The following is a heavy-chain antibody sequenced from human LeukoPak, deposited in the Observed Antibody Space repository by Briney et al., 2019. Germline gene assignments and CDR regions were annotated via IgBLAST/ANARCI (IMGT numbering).Heavy chain of an antibody. CDR2: IIPIFGTA. CDR3: ARAGARYCSSTSCYRYCYYYMDV. V-gene: IGHV1-69*13. Sequence: SVKVSCKASGGTFSSYAISWVRQAPGQGLEWMGGIIPIFGTANYAQKFQGRVTITADESTSTAYMELSSLRSEDTAVYYCARAGARYCSSTSCYRYCYYYMDVWGKGTTVTVSS. J-gene: IGHJ6*03. D-gene: IGHD2-2*01. CDR1: GGTFSSYA.